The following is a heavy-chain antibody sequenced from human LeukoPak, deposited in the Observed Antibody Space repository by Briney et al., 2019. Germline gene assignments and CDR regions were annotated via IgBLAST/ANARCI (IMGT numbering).Heavy chain of an antibody. Sequence: PGESLRLSCAASGFISSSYGMHWVRQPPGKGLEWVAFIRTDGSDTYSAASVKGRFTISRDNSKNTLWLQMNSLRAEDTAVYYCAKHDSSSDFWGQGTLV. CDR1: GFISSSYG. CDR3: AKHDSSSDF. CDR2: IRTDGSDT. J-gene: IGHJ4*02. D-gene: IGHD3-22*01. V-gene: IGHV3-30*02.